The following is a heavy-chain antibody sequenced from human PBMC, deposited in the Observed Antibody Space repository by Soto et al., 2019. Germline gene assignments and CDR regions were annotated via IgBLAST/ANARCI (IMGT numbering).Heavy chain of an antibody. V-gene: IGHV3-9*01. Sequence: GGSLRLSCAASGFTFDDYAMHWVRQAPGKGLEWVSGISWNSGSIGYADSVKGRFTISRDNAKNSLYLQMNSLRAEDTALYYCAKGLTTGYYYMDVWGKGTTVTVSS. D-gene: IGHD4-17*01. CDR2: ISWNSGSI. CDR1: GFTFDDYA. J-gene: IGHJ6*03. CDR3: AKGLTTGYYYMDV.